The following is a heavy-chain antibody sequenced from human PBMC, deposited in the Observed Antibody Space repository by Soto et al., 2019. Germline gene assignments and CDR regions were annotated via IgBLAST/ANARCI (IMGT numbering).Heavy chain of an antibody. CDR1: GFTFSSYS. CDR3: ATNCGSCYQPSPSL. V-gene: IGHV3-48*04. Sequence: EVQLVESGGGLVQPGGSLRLSCAASGFTFSSYSMNWVRQAPGRGLEWVSYISISSSTIYYADSVKGRFTISRDNAKNSLYLQMNNLRAEDTALYYCATNCGSCYQPSPSLWGQGTLVTVSS. D-gene: IGHD2-15*01. J-gene: IGHJ4*02. CDR2: ISISSSTI.